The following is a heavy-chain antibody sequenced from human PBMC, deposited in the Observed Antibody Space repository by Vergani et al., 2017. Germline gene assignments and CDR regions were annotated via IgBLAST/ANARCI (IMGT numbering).Heavy chain of an antibody. CDR2: ISAYNGNT. V-gene: IGHV1-18*01. J-gene: IGHJ4*02. CDR3: ARDWGSEVQAAMPMWDY. CDR1: GYTFTSYG. D-gene: IGHD2-2*01. Sequence: QVQLVQSGAEVKKPGASVKVSCKASGYTFTSYGISWVRQAPGQGLEWMGWISAYNGNTNYAQKLQGRVTMTTDTSTSTAYMGLRSLRSADTAVYYCARDWGSEVQAAMPMWDYGSEGTLVSVSS.